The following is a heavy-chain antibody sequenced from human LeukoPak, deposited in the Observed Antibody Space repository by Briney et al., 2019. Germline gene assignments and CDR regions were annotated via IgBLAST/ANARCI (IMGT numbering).Heavy chain of an antibody. CDR1: GFTFSSNW. CDR2: INEDGSTT. CDR3: AREAVAGVDAFDI. D-gene: IGHD6-19*01. Sequence: PGGSLRLSCAASGFTFSSNWMHWVRQAPGKGLVWVSRINEDGSTTNYADSVKGRSTIFRDNAKNTLYLQMNSLRAEDTAVYYCAREAVAGVDAFDIWGQGTMVTVSS. V-gene: IGHV3-74*01. J-gene: IGHJ3*02.